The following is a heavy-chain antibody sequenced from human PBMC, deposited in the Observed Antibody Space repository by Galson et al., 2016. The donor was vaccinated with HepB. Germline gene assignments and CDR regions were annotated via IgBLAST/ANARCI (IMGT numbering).Heavy chain of an antibody. J-gene: IGHJ3*01. CDR1: GGSMRRGEFY. V-gene: IGHV4-31*03. CDR2: IYSSGNT. CDR3: ARGVYTEAKEHLFDV. D-gene: IGHD1/OR15-1a*01. Sequence: TLSLTCSVSGGSMRRGEFYWTWVRQHPGKGLEWIGYIYSSGNTHCNPSLMSRLSMSVDTSKKQFSLTLRSGTAADTAVYFCARGVYTEAKEHLFDVWGQGTVVTVSS.